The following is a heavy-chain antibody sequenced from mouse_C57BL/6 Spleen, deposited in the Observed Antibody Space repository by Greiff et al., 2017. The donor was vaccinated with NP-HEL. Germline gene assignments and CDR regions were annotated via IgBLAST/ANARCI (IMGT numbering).Heavy chain of an antibody. CDR1: GYTFTEYT. Sequence: QVHVKQSGAELVKPGASVKLSCKASGYTFTEYTIHWVKQRSGQGLEWIGWFYPGSGSIKYNENFKDKATLTADKSSSTVHMDLSRLTAEDSAVYFCARHEERPYDDGYFHWYFDVWGTVTTVTVSS. CDR2: FYPGSGSI. J-gene: IGHJ1*03. V-gene: IGHV1-62-2*01. D-gene: IGHD2-3*01. CDR3: ARHEERPYDDGYFHWYFDV.